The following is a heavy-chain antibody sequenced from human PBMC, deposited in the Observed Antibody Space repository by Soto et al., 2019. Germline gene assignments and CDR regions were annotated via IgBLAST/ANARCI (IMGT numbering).Heavy chain of an antibody. Sequence: QVQLVQSGAEVKKPGSSVKVSCQASGGSFSDYAISWVRQAPGQGLEWMGGIIPMLGIADNAQKFQGRVIINADEETRTVYMELSSLRSEDTAVDYCARDGDYYDSSGFQRDYHYYGMDVWGQGTTVTVAS. D-gene: IGHD3-22*01. CDR2: IIPMLGIA. J-gene: IGHJ6*02. V-gene: IGHV1-69*01. CDR1: GGSFSDYA. CDR3: ARDGDYYDSSGFQRDYHYYGMDV.